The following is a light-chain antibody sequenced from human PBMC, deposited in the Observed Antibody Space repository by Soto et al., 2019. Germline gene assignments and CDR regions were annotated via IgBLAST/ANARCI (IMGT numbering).Light chain of an antibody. CDR1: QSVRSN. Sequence: EVVMTQSPATLSVSPGERVTLSCRASQSVRSNLAWYQQKPGQSPRLLIYGASTRATGIPARFSGSGSGTEFTLTISSLKSEDYAVYYCQQYKSWPPITFGQGTRLEIK. CDR2: GAS. CDR3: QQYKSWPPIT. J-gene: IGKJ5*01. V-gene: IGKV3-15*01.